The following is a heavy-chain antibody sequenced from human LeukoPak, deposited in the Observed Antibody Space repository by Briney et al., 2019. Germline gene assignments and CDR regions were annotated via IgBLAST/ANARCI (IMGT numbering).Heavy chain of an antibody. CDR2: IRYDGSNK. Sequence: GGSLRLSCAASGFTFSSYGMHWVRQAPGKGLEWVAFIRYDGSNKYYADSVKGRFTISRDNSKNTLYLQMNSLRAEDTAVYYCAKEVLTPGHYFDYWGQGTLVTVSS. CDR1: GFTFSSYG. D-gene: IGHD4/OR15-4a*01. CDR3: AKEVLTPGHYFDY. J-gene: IGHJ4*02. V-gene: IGHV3-30*02.